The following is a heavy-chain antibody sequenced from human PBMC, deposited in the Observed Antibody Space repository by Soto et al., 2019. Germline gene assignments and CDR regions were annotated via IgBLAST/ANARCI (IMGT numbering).Heavy chain of an antibody. D-gene: IGHD2-21*01. Sequence: ASVKVSCKASGYTFATYAIHCVRQAPGQILEWMGCINAGNGNTKYSQKFQGRVTLIRDTSASTAYMELSSLQSEDTAVYYCARDSLWSRGYYYYYGMDVWGQGSTVTVSS. J-gene: IGHJ6*02. CDR3: ARDSLWSRGYYYYYGMDV. V-gene: IGHV1-3*01. CDR2: INAGNGNT. CDR1: GYTFATYA.